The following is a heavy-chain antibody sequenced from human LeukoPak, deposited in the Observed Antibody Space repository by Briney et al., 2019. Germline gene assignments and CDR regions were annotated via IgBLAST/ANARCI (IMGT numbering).Heavy chain of an antibody. V-gene: IGHV3-21*01. J-gene: IGHJ5*02. D-gene: IGHD3-16*02. CDR2: ISSSSSYI. CDR1: GFTFSSYS. CDR3: ARDNSVGDIAWWFDP. Sequence: GGSLRLSCAASGFTFSSYSMNWVRQAPGKGLEWVSAISSSSSYIYYADSVKGRFTISRDNAKNSLYLQMNSLRAEDTAVYYCARDNSVGDIAWWFDPWGQGTLVTVSS.